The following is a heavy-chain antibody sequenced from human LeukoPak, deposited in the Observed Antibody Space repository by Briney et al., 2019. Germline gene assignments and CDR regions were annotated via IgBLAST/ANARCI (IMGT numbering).Heavy chain of an antibody. Sequence: SETLSLTCTVSGGSISSGGYYWSWIRQPPGKGLEWIGYIYHSGSTYYNPSLKSRVTISVDRSKNQFSLKLSSVTAADTAVYYCARQGDWFDPWGQGTLVTVSS. V-gene: IGHV4-30-2*01. J-gene: IGHJ5*02. CDR3: ARQGDWFDP. CDR1: GGSISSGGYY. CDR2: IYHSGST. D-gene: IGHD3-10*01.